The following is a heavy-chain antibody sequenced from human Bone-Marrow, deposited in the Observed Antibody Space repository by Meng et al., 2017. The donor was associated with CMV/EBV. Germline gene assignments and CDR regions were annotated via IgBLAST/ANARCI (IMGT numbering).Heavy chain of an antibody. D-gene: IGHD2-2*01. Sequence: ASVKVSCKASGYTFTSYDINWVRQATGQGLEWMGWMNPNSGNTGYAQKFQGRVTITRNTSISTAYMELSSLRSEDTAVYYCARGFRSLRLAGEIVVVPADKPPYWFDPWGQGTLVTVSS. J-gene: IGHJ5*02. CDR3: ARGFRSLRLAGEIVVVPADKPPYWFDP. V-gene: IGHV1-8*03. CDR2: MNPNSGNT. CDR1: GYTFTSYD.